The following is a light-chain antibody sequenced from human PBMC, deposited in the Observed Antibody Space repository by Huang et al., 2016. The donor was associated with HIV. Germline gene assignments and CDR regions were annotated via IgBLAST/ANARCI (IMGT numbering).Light chain of an antibody. V-gene: IGKV1-5*03. CDR3: QQYSSYSSWT. J-gene: IGKJ1*01. Sequence: IQMTQSPSTLSASVGDRVTITCRASQSITDWLAWYQQKPGKAPALLIYKTAKLEDGVPMRFSGTGSGTEFTLTISSLQTDDSATYYCQQYSSYSSWTFGQGTRVEVK. CDR2: KTA. CDR1: QSITDW.